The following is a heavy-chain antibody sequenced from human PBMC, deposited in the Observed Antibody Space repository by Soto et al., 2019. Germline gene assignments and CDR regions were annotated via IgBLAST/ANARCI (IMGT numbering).Heavy chain of an antibody. CDR1: GFTFSAYS. J-gene: IGHJ3*02. Sequence: QVQLVESGGGVVQPGRSLRLSCAATGFTFSAYSMHWVRQAPGEGLEWVAVISYDGNNQRCTDAVKGRFTVYRDNSKGTRYLPLATPNSGGTAVSYCMREVYSGRSEGFDIWGQGTTVTVSS. CDR2: ISYDGNNQ. CDR3: MREVYSGRSEGFDI. V-gene: IGHV3-30-3*01. D-gene: IGHD1-26*01.